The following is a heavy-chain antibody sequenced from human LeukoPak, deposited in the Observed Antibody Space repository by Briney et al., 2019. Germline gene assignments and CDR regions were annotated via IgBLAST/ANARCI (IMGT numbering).Heavy chain of an antibody. CDR3: ARDTISCSGGTCYENWFDP. Sequence: GGSLRLSCAASGFTFSSYGMHWVRQAPGKGLEWVAFIRYDGSNKYYADSVKGRFTISRDNSKTTLYLQMSSLRADDTAVYYCARDTISCSGGTCYENWFDPWGQGTLVTVSS. J-gene: IGHJ5*02. D-gene: IGHD2-15*01. CDR2: IRYDGSNK. V-gene: IGHV3-30*02. CDR1: GFTFSSYG.